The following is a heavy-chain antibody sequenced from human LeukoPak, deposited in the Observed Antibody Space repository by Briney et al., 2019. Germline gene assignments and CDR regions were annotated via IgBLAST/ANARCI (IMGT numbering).Heavy chain of an antibody. D-gene: IGHD5-18*01. Sequence: GASVKVSCKASGYTFTSYDINWVRQATGQGLEWMGWMNPNSGNTGYAQKFQGRVTITRNTSISTAYMELSSLRSEDTAVYYCARGHEDTAMGYYYYYYMDVWGKGTTVTVSS. J-gene: IGHJ6*03. CDR3: ARGHEDTAMGYYYYYYMDV. CDR1: GYTFTSYD. V-gene: IGHV1-8*03. CDR2: MNPNSGNT.